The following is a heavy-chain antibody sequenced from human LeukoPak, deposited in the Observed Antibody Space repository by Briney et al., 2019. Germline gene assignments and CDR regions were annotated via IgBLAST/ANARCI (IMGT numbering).Heavy chain of an antibody. CDR2: ISSSGSTI. Sequence: GGSLRLSCAASGFTFSDYYMSWIRQAPGKGLEWVSYISSSGSTIYYADSVKGRFTIPRDNAKNSLYLQMNSLRAEDTAVYYCARDYYGSGSYYKVYYYGMDVWGQGTTVTVSS. CDR3: ARDYYGSGSYYKVYYYGMDV. CDR1: GFTFSDYY. V-gene: IGHV3-11*01. J-gene: IGHJ6*02. D-gene: IGHD3-10*01.